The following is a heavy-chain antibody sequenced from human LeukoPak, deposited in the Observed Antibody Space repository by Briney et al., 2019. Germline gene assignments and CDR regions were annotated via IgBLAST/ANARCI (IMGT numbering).Heavy chain of an antibody. D-gene: IGHD2-15*01. Sequence: SETLSLTCTVSGVSISNHYLSWIRQPPGKGLEWIGYIYYTGNTNYNPSLKSRVTISEDTSKNQVSLKLSSVTAADTAVYYCVRHSRVVAFDYWGQGNLVTVSS. CDR3: VRHSRVVAFDY. CDR1: GVSISNHY. CDR2: IYYTGNT. V-gene: IGHV4-59*08. J-gene: IGHJ4*02.